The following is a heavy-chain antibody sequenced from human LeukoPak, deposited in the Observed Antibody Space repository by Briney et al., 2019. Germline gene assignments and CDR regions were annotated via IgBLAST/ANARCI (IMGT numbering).Heavy chain of an antibody. Sequence: GGSLRLSCAASGFTFSDYYMNWIRQAPGKGLEWVSYISSSGSSLYYADSVKGRFTISRDNAKNSLYLQMNSLRAEDTAVYYCARYSSDWRGYNWFDPWGQGTLVTVSS. J-gene: IGHJ5*02. CDR2: ISSSGSSL. D-gene: IGHD6-19*01. CDR1: GFTFSDYY. CDR3: ARYSSDWRGYNWFDP. V-gene: IGHV3-11*01.